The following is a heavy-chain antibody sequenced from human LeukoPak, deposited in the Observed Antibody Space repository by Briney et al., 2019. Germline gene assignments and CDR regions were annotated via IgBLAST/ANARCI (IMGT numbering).Heavy chain of an antibody. V-gene: IGHV1-2*02. CDR1: GYTSTGYY. Sequence: ASVKVSCKASGYTSTGYYMHWVRQAPGQGLEWMGWINPNSGGTNYAQKFQGRVTMTRDTSISTAYMELSRLRSDDTAVYYCARVVLSTVAGPTRAYNWFDPWGQGTLVTVSS. D-gene: IGHD6-19*01. CDR3: ARVVLSTVAGPTRAYNWFDP. CDR2: INPNSGGT. J-gene: IGHJ5*02.